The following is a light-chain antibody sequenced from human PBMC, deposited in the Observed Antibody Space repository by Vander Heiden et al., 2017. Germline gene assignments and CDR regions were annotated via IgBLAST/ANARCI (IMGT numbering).Light chain of an antibody. CDR3: MQASHWPYT. V-gene: IGKV2-30*02. CDR1: QSLVLSEGNTY. CDR2: KVS. Sequence: DVVMTQSPPSLPVTLGQAAPITCRSSQSLVLSEGNTYLNWCHPRQRQSPRRIIYKVSNRDSGVPDRFSAREAGTDFTLKISRVEAEDVGVYYCMQASHWPYTFGQGTKLEIK. J-gene: IGKJ2*01.